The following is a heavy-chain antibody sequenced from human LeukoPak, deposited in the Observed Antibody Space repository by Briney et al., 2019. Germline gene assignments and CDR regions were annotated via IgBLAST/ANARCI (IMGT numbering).Heavy chain of an antibody. D-gene: IGHD5-18*01. CDR3: GKTTVGYSSGQKPAWPVDY. J-gene: IGHJ4*02. V-gene: IGHV3-23*01. CDR1: GFTFRSHD. CDR2: IFGSGGSP. Sequence: GGSLRLSCDASGFTFRSHDMYWVRQAPGKGLEWVAGIFGSGGSPHYADPVKGRFTISRDNSRNTVYLQINSLGGEDTAVYYCGKTTVGYSSGQKPAWPVDYWGQGTLVTVSS.